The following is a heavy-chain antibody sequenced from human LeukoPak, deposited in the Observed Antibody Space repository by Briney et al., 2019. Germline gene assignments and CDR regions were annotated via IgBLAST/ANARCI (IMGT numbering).Heavy chain of an antibody. Sequence: SEKVSCKASGGTFSSYTISWVRQAPGQGLEWMGRIIPILGIANYAQKFQGRVTITADKSTSTAYMELSSLRSEDTAVYYCARVLRWYRLGPGGDAFDIWGQGTMVTVSS. CDR2: IIPILGIA. J-gene: IGHJ3*02. CDR1: GGTFSSYT. V-gene: IGHV1-69*02. D-gene: IGHD4-23*01. CDR3: ARVLRWYRLGPGGDAFDI.